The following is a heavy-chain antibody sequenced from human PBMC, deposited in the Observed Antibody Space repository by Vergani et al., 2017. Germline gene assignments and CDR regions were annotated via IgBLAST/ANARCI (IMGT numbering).Heavy chain of an antibody. Sequence: VQLVESGGGLVQPGGSLRLSCAASGFTFSSYAMHWVRQAPGKGLEWVAVISYDGSNKYYADSVKGRFTISRDNSKNTLYLQMNSLRAEDTAVYYCARGGSPYCSSTSCYTGXFDPWGQGTLVTVSS. V-gene: IGHV3-30-3*01. CDR3: ARGGSPYCSSTSCYTGXFDP. CDR2: ISYDGSNK. CDR1: GFTFSSYA. D-gene: IGHD2-2*02. J-gene: IGHJ5*02.